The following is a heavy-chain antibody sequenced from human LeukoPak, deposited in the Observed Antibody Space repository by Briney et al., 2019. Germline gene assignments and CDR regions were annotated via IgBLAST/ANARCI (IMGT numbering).Heavy chain of an antibody. D-gene: IGHD2-15*01. CDR2: IYYSGST. Sequence: SETLSLTCTVSGGSISSYYWSWIRQPPGKGLEWIGYIYYSGSTNYNPSLKSRVTILVDTSKNQFSLKLSSVTAADTAVYYCARTPYGGNWYFDLWGRGTLVTVSS. CDR1: GGSISSYY. CDR3: ARTPYGGNWYFDL. J-gene: IGHJ2*01. V-gene: IGHV4-59*08.